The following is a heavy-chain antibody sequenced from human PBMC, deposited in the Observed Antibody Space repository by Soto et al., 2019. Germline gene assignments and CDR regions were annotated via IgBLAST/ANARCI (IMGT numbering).Heavy chain of an antibody. D-gene: IGHD3-16*02. J-gene: IGHJ4*02. CDR1: GYTFTGYY. CDR3: ARSMITFGEVIVQKGPLRNFDY. V-gene: IGHV1-2*02. Sequence: ASVKVSCKASGYTFTGYYMHWVRQAPGQGLEWMGWINPNSGGTNYAQKFQGRVTMTRDTSISTAYMELSRLRSDDTAVYYCARSMITFGEVIVQKGPLRNFDYWGQ. CDR2: INPNSGGT.